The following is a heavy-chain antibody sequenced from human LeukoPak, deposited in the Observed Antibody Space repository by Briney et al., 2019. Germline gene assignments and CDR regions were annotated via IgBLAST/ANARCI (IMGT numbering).Heavy chain of an antibody. D-gene: IGHD5-18*01. CDR1: GFTFSSYG. CDR3: ARNLGYGYFDY. CDR2: ISSTSSYI. V-gene: IGHV3-21*01. J-gene: IGHJ4*02. Sequence: KPGRSLRLSCVASGFTFSSYGMYWVRQAPGKGLEWVSSISSTSSYIYYADSMKGRFTISRDNAENSLYLQMNSLRAEDTAVYYCARNLGYGYFDYWGQGTLVTVSS.